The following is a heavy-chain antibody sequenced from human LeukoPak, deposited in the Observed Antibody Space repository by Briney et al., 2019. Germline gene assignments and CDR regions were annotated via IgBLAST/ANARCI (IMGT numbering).Heavy chain of an antibody. D-gene: IGHD3-10*01. J-gene: IGHJ4*02. CDR1: GFTFSSYA. CDR3: AKRRDVRRFGEGQFDY. CDR2: ISGSSGST. V-gene: IGHV3-23*01. Sequence: PGGSLRLSCAASGFTFSSYAMSWVRQAPGKGLEWVSAISGSSGSTYYADSVKGRFTISRDNSKNTLYLQMNSLRAEDTAVYYCAKRRDVRRFGEGQFDYWGQGTLVTVSS.